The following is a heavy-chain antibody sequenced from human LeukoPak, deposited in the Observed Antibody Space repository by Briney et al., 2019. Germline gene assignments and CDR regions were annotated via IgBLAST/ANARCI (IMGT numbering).Heavy chain of an antibody. J-gene: IGHJ4*02. CDR2: ISSSSSYI. CDR3: ARVMGRYCSSTSCYVDY. CDR1: GFTFSSYS. V-gene: IGHV3-21*01. Sequence: GGSLRLSCAASGFTFSSYSMNWVRQAPGKGLEWVSSISSSSSYIYYADSVKGRFTISRDNSKNTLYLQMNSLRAEDTAVYYCARVMGRYCSSTSCYVDYWGQGTLVTVSS. D-gene: IGHD2-2*01.